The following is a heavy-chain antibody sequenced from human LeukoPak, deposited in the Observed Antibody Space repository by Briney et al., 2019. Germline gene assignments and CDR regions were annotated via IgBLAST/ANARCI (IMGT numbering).Heavy chain of an antibody. V-gene: IGHV3-23*01. J-gene: IGHJ6*02. D-gene: IGHD2-8*01. CDR1: GFSFSSYA. CDR2: VSGSGDST. Sequence: GGSLRLSCAASGFSFSSYAMNWVRQAPGKGLEWVSAVSGSGDSTYYADSVRGRFTLSRDNSKNTLCLQMSSLRPEDTAVYYCARAHDIVLMVYAPLPGYCYYYGMDVWGQGTTVTVSS. CDR3: ARAHDIVLMVYAPLPGYCYYYGMDV.